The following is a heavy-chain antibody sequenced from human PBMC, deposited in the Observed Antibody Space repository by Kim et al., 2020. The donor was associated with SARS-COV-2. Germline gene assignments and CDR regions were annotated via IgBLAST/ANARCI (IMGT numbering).Heavy chain of an antibody. Sequence: SETLSLTCTVSGGSISSSSYYWGWIRQPPGKGLEGIGSIYYSGSTYYNPSLKSRVTISVDTSKNQFSLKLITVTAADTAVYYCGRRGWVTFDDAFVIWGQGTLVTVSS. CDR1: GGSISSSSYY. D-gene: IGHD5-18*01. J-gene: IGHJ3*02. CDR2: IYYSGST. CDR3: GRRGWVTFDDAFVI. V-gene: IGHV4-39*01.